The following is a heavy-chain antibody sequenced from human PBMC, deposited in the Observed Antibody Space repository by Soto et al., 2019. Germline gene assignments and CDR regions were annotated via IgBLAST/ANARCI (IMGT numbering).Heavy chain of an antibody. V-gene: IGHV3-23*01. CDR3: AKDTLGYCSGGSCDSAYYYYGMDV. J-gene: IGHJ6*02. CDR1: GFTFSSYA. Sequence: GGSLRLSCAASGFTFSSYAMSWVRQAPGKGLEWVSAISGSGGSTYYADSVKGRFTISRDNSKNTLYLQMNSLRAEDTAVYYYAKDTLGYCSGGSCDSAYYYYGMDVWGQGTTVTVSS. CDR2: ISGSGGST. D-gene: IGHD2-15*01.